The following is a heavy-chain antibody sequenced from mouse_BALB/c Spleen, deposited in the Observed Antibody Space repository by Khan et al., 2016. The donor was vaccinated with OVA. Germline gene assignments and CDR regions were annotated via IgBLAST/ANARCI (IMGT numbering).Heavy chain of an antibody. Sequence: QVQLKQSGAELATPGASVKMSCKASGYTFTTYWMHWVQQRPGQGLEWIGYINPTSGYTDYNEKIKDRVTLSADKSSSTVYTQLSSLTSEDSAFYYCRRYGIDYWGQGTTLTVSS. CDR3: RRYGIDY. CDR2: INPTSGYT. CDR1: GYTFTTYW. J-gene: IGHJ2*01. D-gene: IGHD1-1*02. V-gene: IGHV1-4*01.